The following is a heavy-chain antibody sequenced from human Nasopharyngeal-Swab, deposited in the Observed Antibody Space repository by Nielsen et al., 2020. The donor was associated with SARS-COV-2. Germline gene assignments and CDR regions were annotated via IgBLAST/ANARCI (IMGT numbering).Heavy chain of an antibody. CDR3: GRDNYYKLDY. D-gene: IGHD1-26*01. CDR1: GFRFSDYF. CDR2: IKKKGDRYPT. Sequence: GGSLRPSCEASGFRFSDYFMDWVRQAPGKGPEWVGRIKKKGDRYPTEYAASVKGRFTISRDDSKNSLYLQMNSLKTEDTAVYYCGRDNYYKLDYWGQGTLVTVSS. J-gene: IGHJ4*02. V-gene: IGHV3-72*01.